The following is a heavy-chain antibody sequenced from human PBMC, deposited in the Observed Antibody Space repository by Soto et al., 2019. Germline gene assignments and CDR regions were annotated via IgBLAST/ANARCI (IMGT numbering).Heavy chain of an antibody. V-gene: IGHV3-7*01. CDR2: IKQDGTEK. J-gene: IGHJ4*02. D-gene: IGHD4-17*01. Sequence: EVQLVESGGGLVQPGGSLRLSCVASGFTFSSYWMSWVRQAPGKGLEWVANIKQDGTEKYHVDSVKGRLTISRDNAKNSVYLQMNSLRAEDTAVYYCAREGKTTSDSWGQGTLVTVS. CDR3: AREGKTTSDS. CDR1: GFTFSSYW.